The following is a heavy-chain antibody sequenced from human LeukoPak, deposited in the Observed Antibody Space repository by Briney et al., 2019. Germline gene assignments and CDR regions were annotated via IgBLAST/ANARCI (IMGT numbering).Heavy chain of an antibody. Sequence: SVKVSCKASGGTFSSYAISWVRQAPGQGLEWMGGIIPIFGTANYAQKFQGRVTITTDESTSTAYMELSSLRSEDTAVYYCARGGFSSGWSFDYWGQGTLVTVSS. CDR2: IIPIFGTA. CDR3: ARGGFSSGWSFDY. CDR1: GGTFSSYA. V-gene: IGHV1-69*05. J-gene: IGHJ4*02. D-gene: IGHD6-19*01.